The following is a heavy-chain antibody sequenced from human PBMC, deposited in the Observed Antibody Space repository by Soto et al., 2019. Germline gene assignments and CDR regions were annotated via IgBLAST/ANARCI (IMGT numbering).Heavy chain of an antibody. V-gene: IGHV3-33*01. CDR2: IWYDGSNK. D-gene: IGHD6-13*01. CDR1: GFTFSSYG. Sequence: QVQLVESGGGVVQPGRSLRLSCAASGFTFSSYGMHWVRQAPGKGLEWVAVIWYDGSNKYYADSVKGRFTISRDNSKNTLYHQMNSLRAEDTVVYYCARDRESHQLAFSFDYWGQGTLVTVSS. J-gene: IGHJ4*02. CDR3: ARDRESHQLAFSFDY.